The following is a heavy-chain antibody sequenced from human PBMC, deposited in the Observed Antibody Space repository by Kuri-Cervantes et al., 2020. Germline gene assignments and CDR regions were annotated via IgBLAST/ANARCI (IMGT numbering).Heavy chain of an antibody. Sequence: SETLSLTCTVSGGSISSGDYYWSWIRQPPGKGLEWIGYIYYSGSTYYNPSLKSRVTISVDTSKNQFSLKLSSVTAADTAVYYCARAPPRGNWFDPWGQGTLVTVSS. CDR3: ARAPPRGNWFDP. D-gene: IGHD3-10*01. J-gene: IGHJ5*02. CDR2: IYYSGST. V-gene: IGHV4-30-4*02. CDR1: GGSISSGDYY.